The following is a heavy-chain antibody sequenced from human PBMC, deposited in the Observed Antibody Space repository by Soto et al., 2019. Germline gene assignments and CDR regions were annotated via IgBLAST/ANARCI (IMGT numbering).Heavy chain of an antibody. V-gene: IGHV3-21*01. Sequence: VQLVESGGGLVKPGGSLRLSCAASGFTFSSYSMNWVRQAPGKGLEWVSSISSSSSYIYYADSVKGRFTHSRDTAKETRDQQMTRLRAEDTAVEYCAREGENSNLAFAFDIWGQWTMVTVSS. CDR3: AREGENSNLAFAFDI. CDR2: ISSSSSYI. J-gene: IGHJ3*02. D-gene: IGHD3-16*01. CDR1: GFTFSSYS.